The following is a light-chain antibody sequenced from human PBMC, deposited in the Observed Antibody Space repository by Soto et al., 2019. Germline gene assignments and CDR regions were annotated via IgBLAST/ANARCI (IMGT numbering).Light chain of an antibody. Sequence: EIVLTQSPDTLSLSPGESATLSCRTSQSISYSLAWYQQKPGRAPRLLIYGASNRATDIPDRFSGSGSGTDFTLTISRLEPEDFAVFYCQHYSDSITFGQGTRLEIE. CDR3: QHYSDSIT. J-gene: IGKJ5*01. V-gene: IGKV3-20*01. CDR1: QSISYS. CDR2: GAS.